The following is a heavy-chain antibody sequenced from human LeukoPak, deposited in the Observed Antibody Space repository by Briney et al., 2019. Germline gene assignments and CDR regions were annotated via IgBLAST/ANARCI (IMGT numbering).Heavy chain of an antibody. J-gene: IGHJ4*02. CDR1: GFNFSSYW. CDR3: VRPIPNNY. CDR2: IKQDGSEK. V-gene: IGHV3-7*04. Sequence: GGSLRLSCAASGFNFSSYWMSWVRQPPGKGLEWVANIKQDGSEKYYVDSVKGRFTISRDNAKNSLYLQMNSLRAEDTAVYYCVRPIPNNYWGQGTPVTVSS. D-gene: IGHD2-2*02.